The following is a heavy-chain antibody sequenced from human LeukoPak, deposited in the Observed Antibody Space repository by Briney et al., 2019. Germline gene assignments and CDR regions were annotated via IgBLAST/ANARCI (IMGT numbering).Heavy chain of an antibody. CDR2: INHSGST. CDR1: GGSFSGYY. J-gene: IGHJ3*02. V-gene: IGHV4-34*01. Sequence: SETLSLTCAVYGGSFSGYYWSWIRQPPGKGLEWIGEINHSGSTNYNPSLKSRVTISVDTSKNQFSLKLSSVTAADTAVYYCARGEFTDIWGQGTMVTVSS. CDR3: ARGEFTDI. D-gene: IGHD3-10*01.